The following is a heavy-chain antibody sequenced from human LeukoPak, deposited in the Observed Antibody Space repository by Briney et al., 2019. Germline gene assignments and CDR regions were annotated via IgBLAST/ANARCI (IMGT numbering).Heavy chain of an antibody. CDR1: GYSFSSYW. J-gene: IGHJ4*02. D-gene: IGHD3-22*01. CDR2: IYPGDSDT. Sequence: GESLKISCKGSGYSFSSYWIGWVRQMPGKGLEWMGIIYPGDSDTRYSPSFQGQVPISADKSISTAYLQWSSLKASDTAMYYCARPYYYDSSGYWSYFDYWGQGTLVTVSS. CDR3: ARPYYYDSSGYWSYFDY. V-gene: IGHV5-51*01.